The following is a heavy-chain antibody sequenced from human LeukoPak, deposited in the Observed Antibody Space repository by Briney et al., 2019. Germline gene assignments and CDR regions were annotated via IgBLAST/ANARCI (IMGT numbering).Heavy chain of an antibody. CDR1: GYTFTSYG. D-gene: IGHD3-10*01. V-gene: IGHV1-18*01. CDR2: ISAYNGNT. CDR3: AIISADGSGSSPQDY. Sequence: ASVKVSCKASGYTFTSYGISWVRQAPGLGLEWMGWISAYNGNTNYAQKLQGRVTMTTDTSTSTAYMELRSLRSDDTAVYYCAIISADGSGSSPQDYWGQGTLVTVSS. J-gene: IGHJ4*02.